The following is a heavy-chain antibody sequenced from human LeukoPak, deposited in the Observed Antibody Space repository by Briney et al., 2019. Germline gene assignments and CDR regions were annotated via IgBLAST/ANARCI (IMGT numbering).Heavy chain of an antibody. D-gene: IGHD2-15*01. J-gene: IGHJ6*02. CDR2: INHSGST. V-gene: IGHV4-34*01. CDR3: ARDIVESSWSYYYYGMDV. Sequence: SETLSLTCAVYGGSFSGYYWSWIRQPPGKGLEWIGEINHSGSTNYNPSLKSRVTISVDTSKNQFSLKLSSVTAADTAVYYCARDIVESSWSYYYYGMDVWGQGTTVTVSS. CDR1: GGSFSGYY.